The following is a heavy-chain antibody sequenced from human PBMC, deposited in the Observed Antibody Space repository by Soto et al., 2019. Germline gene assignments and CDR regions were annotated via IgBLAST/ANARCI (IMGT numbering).Heavy chain of an antibody. CDR3: AKNRGYNYGLDAFDI. CDR2: ISYDGSDK. J-gene: IGHJ3*02. CDR1: GSTFSSYG. D-gene: IGHD5-18*01. V-gene: IGHV3-30*18. Sequence: GGSLRLSCAASGSTFSSYGMNWVRQAPGKGLEWVAVISYDGSDKYYADSVKGRFTISGDNSKNTLYLQMNSLRAEDTAVYYCAKNRGYNYGLDAFDIWGQGTMVTVSS.